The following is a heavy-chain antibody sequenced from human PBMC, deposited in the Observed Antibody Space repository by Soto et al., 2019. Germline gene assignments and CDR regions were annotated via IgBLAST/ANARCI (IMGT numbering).Heavy chain of an antibody. D-gene: IGHD5-12*01. CDR3: AKDRAGPRRDGYTAPFDY. CDR2: ISGSGGST. V-gene: IGHV3-23*01. Sequence: RLSCAASGFTFSSYAMSWVRQAPGKGLEWVSAISGSGGSTYYADSVKGRFTISRDNSKNTLYLQMNSLRAEDTAVYYCAKDRAGPRRDGYTAPFDYWGQGTLVTVS. CDR1: GFTFSSYA. J-gene: IGHJ4*02.